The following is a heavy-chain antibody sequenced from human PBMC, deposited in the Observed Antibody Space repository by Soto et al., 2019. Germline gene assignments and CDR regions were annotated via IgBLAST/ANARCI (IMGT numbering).Heavy chain of an antibody. D-gene: IGHD1-7*01. Sequence: ASVKVSCKASGGTFSNYVANWLRQAPGQGLEWMGRIIPISGAANYAQKFQGRVTITADKSTSTSYMELSSLRSEDTAVYYCARDMTRTVVPYFDFWGQGTLVTVSS. CDR2: IIPISGAA. CDR3: ARDMTRTVVPYFDF. J-gene: IGHJ4*02. CDR1: GGTFSNYV. V-gene: IGHV1-69*06.